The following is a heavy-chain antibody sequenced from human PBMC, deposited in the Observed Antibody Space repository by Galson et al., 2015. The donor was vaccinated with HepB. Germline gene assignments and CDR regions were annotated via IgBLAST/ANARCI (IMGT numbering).Heavy chain of an antibody. V-gene: IGHV1-18*01. D-gene: IGHD1-26*01. Sequence: QSGAEVKKPGASVKVSCKASGYTFTSYGISWVRQAPGQGLEWMGWISAYNGNTNYAQKLQGRVTMTTDTSTSTAYMELRSLRSDDTAVYYCAREVYMEGATIYFDYWGQGTLVTVSS. CDR1: GYTFTSYG. CDR3: AREVYMEGATIYFDY. J-gene: IGHJ4*02. CDR2: ISAYNGNT.